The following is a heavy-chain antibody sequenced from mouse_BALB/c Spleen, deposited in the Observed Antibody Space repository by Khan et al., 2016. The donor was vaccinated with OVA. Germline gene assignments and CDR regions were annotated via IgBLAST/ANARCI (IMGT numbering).Heavy chain of an antibody. CDR2: VSSGGSYT. V-gene: IGHV5-6*01. CDR1: GFTFSTYG. Sequence: EVELVESGGDLVKPGGSLKLSCAASGFTFSTYGLSLVRQTPDKRLDWVATVSSGGSYTYFPDSVKGRFTISRDNAKNTLYLQMSSLKSEDTAMFYCARLAYYYDSEGFAYWGQGTLVTVSA. CDR3: ARLAYYYDSEGFAY. D-gene: IGHD1-1*01. J-gene: IGHJ3*01.